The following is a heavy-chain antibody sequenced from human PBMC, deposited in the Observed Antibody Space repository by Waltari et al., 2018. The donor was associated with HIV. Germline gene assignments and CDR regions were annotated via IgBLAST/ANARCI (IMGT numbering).Heavy chain of an antibody. J-gene: IGHJ5*02. V-gene: IGHV3-30*03. CDR1: GLNFTAFG. D-gene: IGHD1-1*01. Sequence: QAQVVESGGGVGRPGGSLRLSCSAYGLNFTAFGMHWFRQAPGKGLEWVAVVYYDGSKKYYGDSVNGRFTISRDNSKNMVYLQMNSLRDDDTAVYYCARDRTGSKRGFDPWGQGTLDIVSS. CDR3: ARDRTGSKRGFDP. CDR2: VYYDGSKK.